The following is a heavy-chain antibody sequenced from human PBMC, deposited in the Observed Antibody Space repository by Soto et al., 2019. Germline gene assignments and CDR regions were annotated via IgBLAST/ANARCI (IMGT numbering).Heavy chain of an antibody. CDR1: GGSSKNYA. CDR2: IIPISGTA. V-gene: IGHV1-69*06. D-gene: IGHD2-21*02. CDR3: VRDMTEFTVPYFDY. J-gene: IGHJ4*02. Sequence: QVQLVQSGAEVKKPGSSVKVSCKASGGSSKNYAISWVRQAPGQGLEWMGGIIPISGTADYAQKFQGRLTITADKSTNTAYMELSSLRSEDTAVYYCVRDMTEFTVPYFDYWGQGTLVTVSS.